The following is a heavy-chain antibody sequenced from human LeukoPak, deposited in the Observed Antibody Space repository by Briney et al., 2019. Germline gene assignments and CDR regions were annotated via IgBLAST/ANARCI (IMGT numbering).Heavy chain of an antibody. J-gene: IGHJ4*02. V-gene: IGHV3-53*01. Sequence: GGSLRLSCAASGFTVSSNSMSWVRQAPGKGLEWVSFIYSAGSTHYSDSVKGRFTISIDNSKNTLYLQMNSLRAEDTAVYYCARRAGAYTHPYDYWGQGTLVTVS. CDR1: GFTVSSNS. D-gene: IGHD3-16*01. CDR2: IYSAGST. CDR3: ARRAGAYTHPYDY.